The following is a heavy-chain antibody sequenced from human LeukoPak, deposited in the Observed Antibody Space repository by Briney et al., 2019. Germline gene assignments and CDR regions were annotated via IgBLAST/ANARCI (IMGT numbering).Heavy chain of an antibody. D-gene: IGHD1-14*01. CDR3: ARDGNPFDC. CDR1: GITFSSYA. Sequence: GGSLRLSCAASGITFSSYAMNWVRQAPGKGLEWISYISSSSSIIYYAHSAKGRFTISTDNAKESMYLQKNSQRDEDAAVYYCARDGNPFDCWGQGTLVTVSS. CDR2: ISSSSSII. J-gene: IGHJ4*02. V-gene: IGHV3-48*02.